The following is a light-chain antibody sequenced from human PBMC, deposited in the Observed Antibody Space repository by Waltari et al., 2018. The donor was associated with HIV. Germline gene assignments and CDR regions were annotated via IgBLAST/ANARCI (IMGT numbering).Light chain of an antibody. CDR2: DSS. Sequence: EIVLTQSPATLSLSPGERATLSCRASQSVTDFLAWYQQKPAQSPRLLIYDSSNRATGITARFSGGGSETDFTLTISSLDFEDFAVYYCQQRAKWPLTFGGGTRVELK. CDR3: QQRAKWPLT. V-gene: IGKV3-11*01. CDR1: QSVTDF. J-gene: IGKJ4*01.